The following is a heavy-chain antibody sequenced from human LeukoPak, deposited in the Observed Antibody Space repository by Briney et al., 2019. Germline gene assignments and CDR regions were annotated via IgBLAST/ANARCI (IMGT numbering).Heavy chain of an antibody. J-gene: IGHJ4*02. D-gene: IGHD2-15*01. V-gene: IGHV3-23*01. Sequence: SGGSLRLSCAASGFTFSNYAMSWVRQAPGKGLEWVSGISASGGSYYADSVKGRFTVSRDISKNTLYLQMNSLRAEDTAVYFCAREPRDCTGGTCQSAGGYYFYYWGQGTLVTVSS. CDR2: ISASGGS. CDR3: AREPRDCTGGTCQSAGGYYFYY. CDR1: GFTFSNYA.